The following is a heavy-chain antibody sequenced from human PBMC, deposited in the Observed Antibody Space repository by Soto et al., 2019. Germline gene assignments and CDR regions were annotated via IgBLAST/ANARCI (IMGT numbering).Heavy chain of an antibody. CDR2: IDPSDSYT. J-gene: IGHJ3*02. V-gene: IGHV5-10-1*01. Sequence: GESLKISCKGSGYSFTSYWISWVRQMPGKGLEWMGRIDPSDSYTNYSPSFQGHVTISADKSISTAYLQWSSLKASDTAMYYCARSFVVVVAATQLDAFDIWGQGTMVTVSS. CDR1: GYSFTSYW. CDR3: ARSFVVVVAATQLDAFDI. D-gene: IGHD2-15*01.